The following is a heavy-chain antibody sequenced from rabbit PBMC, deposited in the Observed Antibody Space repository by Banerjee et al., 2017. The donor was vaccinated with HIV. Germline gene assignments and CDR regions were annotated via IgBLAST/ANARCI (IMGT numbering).Heavy chain of an antibody. CDR2: IDPVFGST. D-gene: IGHD1-1*01. CDR3: ARGYASSSGYPYYFNL. J-gene: IGHJ4*01. Sequence: QLKESGGGPVQPGGSLKLSCKASGFDFSSYYMSWVRQAPGKGLEWIGYIDPVFGSTSYASWVNGRFTISSHNAQNTLYLQLNSLTAADTATYFCARGYASSSGYPYYFNLWGPGTLVTVS. CDR1: GFDFSSYY. V-gene: IGHV1S7*01.